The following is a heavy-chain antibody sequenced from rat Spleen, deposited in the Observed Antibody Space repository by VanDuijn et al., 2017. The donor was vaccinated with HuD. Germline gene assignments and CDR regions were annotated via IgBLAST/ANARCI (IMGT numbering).Heavy chain of an antibody. CDR2: IWGNGET. CDR1: GFSLTSYN. J-gene: IGHJ2*01. V-gene: IGHV2-13*01. Sequence: QVQLKESGPGLVQPSQTLSLTCTVAGFSLTSYNVHWVRQPPGKGLEWMGVIWGNGETNYTSALKSRLSISRDTSKSQVYLKMNSLQTDDTGTYYCTIHPRYWGQGVMVTVSS. CDR3: TIHPRY. D-gene: IGHD3-1*01.